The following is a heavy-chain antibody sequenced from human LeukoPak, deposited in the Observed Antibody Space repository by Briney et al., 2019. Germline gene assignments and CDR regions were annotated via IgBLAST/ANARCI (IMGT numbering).Heavy chain of an antibody. CDR1: GFTFSDYY. J-gene: IGHJ3*02. Sequence: PGGSLRLSCAASGFTFSDYYMSWIRQAPGKGLEWVAFIRYDGSNKYYADGRFTISRDNSKNTLYLQMNSPRAEDTAVYYCAKDLLWFGELGGAFDIWGQGTMVTVSS. CDR3: AKDLLWFGELGGAFDI. D-gene: IGHD3-10*01. V-gene: IGHV3-30*02. CDR2: IRYDGSNK.